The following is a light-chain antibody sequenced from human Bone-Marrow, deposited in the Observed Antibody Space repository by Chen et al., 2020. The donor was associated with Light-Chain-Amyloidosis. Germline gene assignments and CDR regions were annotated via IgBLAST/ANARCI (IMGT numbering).Light chain of an antibody. Sequence: YELTQPPSVSVSPGQTARITCSGDALPRKYAYWYQQKSGQAPVMVIADDSKRPSGIPERFAGSDSVNTASLTISGAQVEDGADCYCSSIDISGNHRVFGTGTTVTVL. CDR3: SSIDISGNHRV. V-gene: IGLV3-10*01. CDR1: ALPRKY. J-gene: IGLJ1*01. CDR2: DDS.